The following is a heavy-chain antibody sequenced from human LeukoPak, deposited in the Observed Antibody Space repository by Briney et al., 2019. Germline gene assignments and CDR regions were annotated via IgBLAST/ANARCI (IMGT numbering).Heavy chain of an antibody. V-gene: IGHV3-23*01. CDR3: AKDWAFGYCSGGSCPQSA. J-gene: IGHJ5*02. CDR2: ISGSGGST. CDR1: GFTFSSHA. Sequence: GGSLRLSCAASGFTFSSHAMSWVRQAPGKGLEWVSAISGSGGSTYYADSVKGRFTISRDNSKNTLYLQMNSLRAEDTAVYYCAKDWAFGYCSGGSCPQSAWGQGTLVTVSS. D-gene: IGHD2-15*01.